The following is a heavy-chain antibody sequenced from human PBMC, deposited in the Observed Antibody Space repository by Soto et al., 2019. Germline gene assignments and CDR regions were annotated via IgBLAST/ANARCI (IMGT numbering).Heavy chain of an antibody. V-gene: IGHV3-74*01. CDR2: INSDGSST. CDR3: TRDHGYGYGMDV. Sequence: GGSLRLSCAASGFTFSSYWMHWVRQAPGKGLVWVSRINSDGSSTSYADSVKGRFTISRDNAKNTLYLKMNSLRAEDTAVYYCTRDHGYGYGMDVWGQGTTVTVSS. J-gene: IGHJ6*02. D-gene: IGHD5-12*01. CDR1: GFTFSSYW.